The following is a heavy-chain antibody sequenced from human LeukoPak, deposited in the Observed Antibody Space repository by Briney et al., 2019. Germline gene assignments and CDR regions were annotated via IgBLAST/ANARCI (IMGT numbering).Heavy chain of an antibody. J-gene: IGHJ5*02. CDR1: GFTFSDYY. Sequence: PGGSLRLSCAASGFTFSDYYMSWVRQAPGKGLEWVSYISSRGDPIYYADSVKGRFTISRDNAKNSLFLQMTSLRADDTAVCYCARDGRHSATMNWFDPWLQGTLVSV. V-gene: IGHV3-11*01. D-gene: IGHD2/OR15-2a*01. CDR2: ISSRGDPI. CDR3: ARDGRHSATMNWFDP.